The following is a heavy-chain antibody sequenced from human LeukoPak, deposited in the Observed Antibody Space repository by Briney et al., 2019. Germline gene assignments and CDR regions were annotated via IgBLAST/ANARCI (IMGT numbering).Heavy chain of an antibody. CDR3: AKRSSSGWFDY. Sequence: GGSLRLSCAASGFAFSTHGMHWVRQAPGKGLEWVSVIWFDGSTQYYTDSVKGRFTISRDNSKNTLFLQMHSLRAEDTAVYYCAKRSSSGWFDYWGQGTLVTVSS. D-gene: IGHD6-19*01. J-gene: IGHJ4*02. CDR2: IWFDGSTQ. V-gene: IGHV3-33*06. CDR1: GFAFSTHG.